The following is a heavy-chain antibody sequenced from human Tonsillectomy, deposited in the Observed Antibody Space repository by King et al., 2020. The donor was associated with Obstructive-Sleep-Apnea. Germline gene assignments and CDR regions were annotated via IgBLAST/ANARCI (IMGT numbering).Heavy chain of an antibody. CDR1: GYTFTSSY. D-gene: IGHD3-22*01. CDR3: KRGDQLLSSFDY. CDR2: INLNGGST. J-gene: IGHJ4*02. V-gene: IGHV1-46*01. Sequence: QLVQSGADVKEPGASVKVSCKTSGYTFTSSYMHWVRQAPGQGLEWMGIINLNGGSTTYAPRFRGRVTMTRDTSTSTVYMDLSSLRFVDTAVYYCKRGDQLLSSFDYWGQGTLVTVSS.